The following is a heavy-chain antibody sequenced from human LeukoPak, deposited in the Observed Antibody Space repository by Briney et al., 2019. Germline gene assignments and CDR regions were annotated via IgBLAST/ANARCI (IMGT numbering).Heavy chain of an antibody. CDR2: IWYDGSNK. CDR1: GFTFSSYG. Sequence: PGRSLRLSCAASGFTFSSYGMHWVRQAPGKGLEWVAVIWYDGSNKYYADSVKGRFTISRDNSKNTLYLQMNSLRAEDTAVYYCAREPYSYGDYYYYGMDVWGKGTTVTVSS. J-gene: IGHJ6*04. D-gene: IGHD5-18*01. CDR3: AREPYSYGDYYYYGMDV. V-gene: IGHV3-33*01.